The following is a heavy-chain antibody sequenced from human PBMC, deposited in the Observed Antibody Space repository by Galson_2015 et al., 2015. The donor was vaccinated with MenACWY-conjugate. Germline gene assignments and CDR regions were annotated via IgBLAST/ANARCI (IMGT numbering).Heavy chain of an antibody. J-gene: IGHJ5*02. V-gene: IGHV3-30*01. CDR1: GFTFTSHA. CDR2: ISSDTTGK. D-gene: IGHD3-16*01. Sequence: SLRLSCATSGFTFTSHALHWVRQAPGKGLQWVAVISSDTTGKFYAESVRGRFSISRDNYKNTVSLQMNSLRRDDTALYHCVRAAYAVVWGAFDPWGQGTLVTVSS. CDR3: VRAAYAVVWGAFDP.